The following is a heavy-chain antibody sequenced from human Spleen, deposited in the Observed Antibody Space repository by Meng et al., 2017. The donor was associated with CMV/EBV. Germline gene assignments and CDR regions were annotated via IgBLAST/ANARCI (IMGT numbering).Heavy chain of an antibody. J-gene: IGHJ6*02. CDR3: ARDRSNYDFWSGGYYYYYYGMDV. V-gene: IGHV3-48*04. CDR2: ISSSSSTI. D-gene: IGHD3-3*01. Sequence: GGSLRLSCAASGFTFSSYSMNWVRQAPGKGLEWVSYISSSSSTIYYADSVKGRFTISRDNAKNSLYLQMNSLRAEDTAVYYCARDRSNYDFWSGGYYYYYYGMDVWGQGTTVTVSS. CDR1: GFTFSSYS.